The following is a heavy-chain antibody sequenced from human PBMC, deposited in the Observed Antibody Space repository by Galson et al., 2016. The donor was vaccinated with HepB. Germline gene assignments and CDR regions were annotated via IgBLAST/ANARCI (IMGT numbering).Heavy chain of an antibody. CDR2: ISSSSSYI. D-gene: IGHD4-17*01. CDR1: GFTFSSYS. Sequence: SLRLSCAASGFTFSSYSMNWVRQAPGEGLEWVSSISSSSSYIYYADSVKGRFTISRDNAKNSLYLQMSSLRAEDTAVYYCARAVSWDYGDYAGYWGQGTLVTVSS. J-gene: IGHJ4*02. CDR3: ARAVSWDYGDYAGY. V-gene: IGHV3-21*01.